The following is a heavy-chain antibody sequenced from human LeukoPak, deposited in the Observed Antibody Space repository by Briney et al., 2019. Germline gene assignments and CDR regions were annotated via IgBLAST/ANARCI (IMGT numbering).Heavy chain of an antibody. CDR3: ARAPGGEQLVRTPIDC. D-gene: IGHD6-13*01. J-gene: IGHJ4*02. CDR2: INHSGST. CDR1: GGSFSGYY. Sequence: SETLSLTCAVYGGSFSGYYWSWIRQPPGKGLEWIGEINHSGSTNYNPSLKSRVTISVDTSKNQFSLKLSSVTAADTAVYYCARAPGGEQLVRTPIDCWGQGILVTVSS. V-gene: IGHV4-34*01.